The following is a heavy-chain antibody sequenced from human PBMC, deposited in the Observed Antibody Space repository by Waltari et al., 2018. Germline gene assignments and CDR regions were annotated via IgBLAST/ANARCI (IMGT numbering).Heavy chain of an antibody. CDR3: ARAVAGETFDY. J-gene: IGHJ4*02. Sequence: QVQLQASGPGLVKPSETLSLPCTASGGSISSYYWSWIRQPPGKGLEWIGYIYYSGSTNYNPSLKSRVTISVDTSKNQFSLKLSSVTAADTAVYYCARAVAGETFDYWGQGTLVTVSS. V-gene: IGHV4-59*01. CDR2: IYYSGST. D-gene: IGHD6-19*01. CDR1: GGSISSYY.